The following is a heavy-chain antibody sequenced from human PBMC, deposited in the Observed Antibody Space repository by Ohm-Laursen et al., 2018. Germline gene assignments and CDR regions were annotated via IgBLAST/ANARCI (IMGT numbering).Heavy chain of an antibody. V-gene: IGHV4-31*11. J-gene: IGHJ6*02. CDR1: GDSISSGGYY. Sequence: TLSLTCAVSGDSISSGGYYWSWIRQHPGKGLEWIGYIYDSGRTYYNPSLKSRLTISVDTSKNQFSLELSSVTAADTAVYYCARHRAGYCSGGNCYSYYYYGLDVWGQGTTVTVSS. D-gene: IGHD2-15*01. CDR3: ARHRAGYCSGGNCYSYYYYGLDV. CDR2: IYDSGRT.